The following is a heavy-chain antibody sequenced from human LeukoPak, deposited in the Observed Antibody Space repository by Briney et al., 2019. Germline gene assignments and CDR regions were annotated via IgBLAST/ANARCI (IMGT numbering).Heavy chain of an antibody. V-gene: IGHV4-34*01. D-gene: IGHD4-17*01. CDR2: INHSGST. CDR3: ARGIYGDYLDP. Sequence: SETLSLTCAVYGGSFRGYYWSWIRQPPGKGLEWIGEINHSGSTNYNPSLKSRVTISVDTSKNQFSLKLSSVTAADTAVYYCARGIYGDYLDPWGQGTLVTVSS. CDR1: GGSFRGYY. J-gene: IGHJ5*02.